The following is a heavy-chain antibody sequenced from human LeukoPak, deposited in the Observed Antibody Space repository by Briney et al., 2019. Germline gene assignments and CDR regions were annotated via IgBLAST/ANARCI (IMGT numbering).Heavy chain of an antibody. J-gene: IGHJ6*02. Sequence: PSETLSLTCTVSGGSIRSSYYYWGWIRQPPGKGLEWIGEINHSGSTNYNPSLKSRVTISVDTSKNQFSLKLSSVTAADTAVYYCARGNVVVPAAVYYYYYYGMDVWGQGTTVTVSS. D-gene: IGHD2-2*01. CDR1: GGSIRSSYYY. V-gene: IGHV4-39*07. CDR3: ARGNVVVPAAVYYYYYYGMDV. CDR2: INHSGST.